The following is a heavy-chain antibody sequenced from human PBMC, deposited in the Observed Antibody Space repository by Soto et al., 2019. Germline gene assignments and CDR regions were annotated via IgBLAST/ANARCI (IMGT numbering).Heavy chain of an antibody. CDR1: GGSVSSGGYS. CDR2: ICHSGST. Sequence: ASGSMSITCAVCGGSVSSGGYSGSWIRKPPGKGLEWIGYICHSGSTYYNPSLKSRVTISVDRSKNQFSLKLSSVTAADTAVYYCARTEFTGYYDYWGQGTLVTVSS. V-gene: IGHV4-30-2*01. D-gene: IGHD3-9*01. J-gene: IGHJ4*02. CDR3: ARTEFTGYYDY.